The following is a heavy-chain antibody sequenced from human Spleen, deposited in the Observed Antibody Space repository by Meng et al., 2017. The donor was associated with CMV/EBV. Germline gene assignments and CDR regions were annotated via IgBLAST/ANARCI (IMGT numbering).Heavy chain of an antibody. J-gene: IGHJ5*02. CDR1: VYTLTSNG. CDR2: INPNSGGT. CDR3: AREGPTYSWFDP. D-gene: IGHD2-15*01. V-gene: IGHV1-2*02. Sequence: QVQMGRSGAAVKKPGAPLKVSCKVSVYTLTSNGISWVRQAPGQGLEWMGWINPNSGGTNYAQKFQGRVTMTRDTSISTAYMELSRLRSDDTAVYYCAREGPTYSWFDPWGQGTLVTVSS.